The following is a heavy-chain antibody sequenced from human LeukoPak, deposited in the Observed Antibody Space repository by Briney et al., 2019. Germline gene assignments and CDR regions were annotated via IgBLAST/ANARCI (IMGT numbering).Heavy chain of an antibody. CDR1: GFTFDDYG. V-gene: IGHV3-20*04. D-gene: IGHD5-24*01. CDR2: INWNGGST. CDR3: ARVPPEMATTRGSDAFDI. Sequence: PGGSLRLSCAASGFTFDDYGMSWVRQAPGKGLEWVSGINWNGGSTGYADSVKGRFTISRDNAKHSLYLQMNSLRAEDTALYYCARVPPEMATTRGSDAFDIWGQGTMVTVSS. J-gene: IGHJ3*02.